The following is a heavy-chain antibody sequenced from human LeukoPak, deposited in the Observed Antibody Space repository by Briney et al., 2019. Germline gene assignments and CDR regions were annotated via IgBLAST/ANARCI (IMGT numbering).Heavy chain of an antibody. CDR2: ISAYNGNT. CDR1: GYTFTSYG. J-gene: IGHJ4*02. Sequence: ASVKVSCKSSGYTFTSYGISWVRQAPGQGLEWMGWISAYNGNTNYAQKLQGRVTMTTDTSTSTAYMELRSLRSDDTAVYYCARDSRGSNCSGGSCYGHWGQGNLVTVSS. V-gene: IGHV1-18*01. D-gene: IGHD2-15*01. CDR3: ARDSRGSNCSGGSCYGH.